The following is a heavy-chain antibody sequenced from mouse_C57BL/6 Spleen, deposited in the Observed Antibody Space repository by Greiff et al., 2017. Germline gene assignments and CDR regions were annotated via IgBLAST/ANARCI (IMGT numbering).Heavy chain of an antibody. CDR1: GYAFSSSW. CDR3: ARGGGYYDPYAMDY. V-gene: IGHV1-82*01. CDR2: IYPGDGDT. J-gene: IGHJ4*01. Sequence: QVQLQQSGPELVKPGASVKISCKASGYAFSSSWMNWVKQRPGKGLEWIGRIYPGDGDTNYNGKFKGKATLTADKSSSTAYMQLSSLTSEDSAVYFCARGGGYYDPYAMDYWGQGTSVTVSS. D-gene: IGHD2-4*01.